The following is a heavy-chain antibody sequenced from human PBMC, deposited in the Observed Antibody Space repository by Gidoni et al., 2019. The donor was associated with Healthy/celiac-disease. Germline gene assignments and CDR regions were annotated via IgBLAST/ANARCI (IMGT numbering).Heavy chain of an antibody. CDR3: ARDRIAAAGPYYYGMDV. V-gene: IGHV1-69*01. J-gene: IGHJ6*02. CDR2: IIPIFGTA. CDR1: GGTFSSYA. Sequence: QVQLVQSEAEVKKPGSSVQVSCQASGGTFSSYAISWVRQAPGQGLEWMGGIIPIFGTANYAQKFQGRVTITADESTSTAYMELSSLRSEDTAVYYCARDRIAAAGPYYYGMDVWGQGTTVTVSS. D-gene: IGHD6-13*01.